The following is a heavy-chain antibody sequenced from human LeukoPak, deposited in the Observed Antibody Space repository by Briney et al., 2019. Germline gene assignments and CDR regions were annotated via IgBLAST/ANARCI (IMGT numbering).Heavy chain of an antibody. D-gene: IGHD2-15*01. CDR1: GFTFSSYW. CDR2: INSDGSST. Sequence: GGSLRLSCAASGFTFSSYWMHWVRQAPGKGLVWVSRINSDGSSTSYADSVKGRFTISRDNSKNTLYLQMNSLRAEDTAVYYCARPTKVVAAFDPWGQGTLVTVSS. CDR3: ARPTKVVAAFDP. J-gene: IGHJ5*02. V-gene: IGHV3-74*01.